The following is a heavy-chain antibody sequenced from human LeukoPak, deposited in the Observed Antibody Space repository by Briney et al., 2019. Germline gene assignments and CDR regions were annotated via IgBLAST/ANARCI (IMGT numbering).Heavy chain of an antibody. J-gene: IGHJ4*02. CDR2: IRSESDSA. V-gene: IGHV3-48*01. D-gene: IGHD3-16*01. CDR3: VRDLNWAFDY. CDR1: GFTFSSYP. Sequence: GGSLRLSCAASGFTFSSYPMNWVRQAPGKGLEWISNIRSESDSATYADSVKGRFTISRDNAKNSLYLQINSLRADDTAVYYCVRDLNWAFDYWGQGTLVTVSS.